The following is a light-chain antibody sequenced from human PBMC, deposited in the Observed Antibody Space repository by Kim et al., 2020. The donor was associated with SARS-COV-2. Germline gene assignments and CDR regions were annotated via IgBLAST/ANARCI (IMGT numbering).Light chain of an antibody. Sequence: DIQMTQLPSSLSASVGDRVTITCRASQDISNYLAWYQQKPGGVPTLLIYAASTLQSGVPSRFSGSGSGTDFTLTISGLQPEDVAIYYCQKYDSAPWTFGQGTKVDIK. CDR3: QKYDSAPWT. V-gene: IGKV1-27*01. J-gene: IGKJ1*01. CDR2: AAS. CDR1: QDISNY.